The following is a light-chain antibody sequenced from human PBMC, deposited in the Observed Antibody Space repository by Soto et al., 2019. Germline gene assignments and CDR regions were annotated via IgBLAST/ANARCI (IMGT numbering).Light chain of an antibody. CDR2: EVT. CDR3: STFAYSNTWV. V-gene: IGLV2-8*01. CDR1: SSDVGAYNY. Sequence: QSALTQPPSASGSPGQSVTISCTGTSSDVGAYNYVSWYQQHAGKAPKLVIYEVTKRPSGVPDRFSGSKAANTASLTVSGLQAEDEDDYYCSTFAYSNTWVFGGGPKLTVL. J-gene: IGLJ3*02.